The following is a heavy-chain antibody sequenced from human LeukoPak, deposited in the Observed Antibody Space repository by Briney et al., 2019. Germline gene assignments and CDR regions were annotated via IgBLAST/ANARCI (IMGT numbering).Heavy chain of an antibody. CDR3: ARDLENYYDSSGPVFDY. V-gene: IGHV1-69*05. D-gene: IGHD3-22*01. CDR1: GGTFSSYA. CDR2: IIPIFDTA. Sequence: EASVKVSCKASGGTFSSYAISWVRQAPGQGLEWMGRIIPIFDTANYAQKFQGRVTITTDESTSTAYMELSSLRSEDTAVYYCARDLENYYDSSGPVFDYWGQGTLSPSPQ. J-gene: IGHJ4*02.